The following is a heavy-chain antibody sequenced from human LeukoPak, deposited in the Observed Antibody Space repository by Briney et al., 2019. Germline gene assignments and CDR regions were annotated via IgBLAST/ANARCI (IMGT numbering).Heavy chain of an antibody. CDR3: AREGVVLWFGGSYNWFDP. D-gene: IGHD3-10*01. CDR1: GGTFSSYA. V-gene: IGHV1-69*06. Sequence: SVKVSCKASGGTFSSYAISWVRQAPGQGLEWMGGIIPIFGTANYAQKFQGRVTITADKSTSTAYMELSSLRSEDTAVYYCAREGVVLWFGGSYNWFDPWGQGTLVTVSS. J-gene: IGHJ5*02. CDR2: IIPIFGTA.